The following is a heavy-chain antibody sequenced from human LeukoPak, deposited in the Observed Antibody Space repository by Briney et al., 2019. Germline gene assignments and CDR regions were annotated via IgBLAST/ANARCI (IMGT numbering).Heavy chain of an antibody. V-gene: IGHV1-69*05. D-gene: IGHD1-26*01. CDR3: ARKTLRMGATD. CDR1: GGTFSSYA. J-gene: IGHJ4*02. CDR2: IIPIFGTA. Sequence: SVKVSCKASGGTFSSYAISWVRQAPGQGLEWMGGIIPIFGTANYAQKLQGRVTMTTDTSTSTAYMELRSLRSDDTAVYYCARKTLRMGATDWGQGTLVTVSS.